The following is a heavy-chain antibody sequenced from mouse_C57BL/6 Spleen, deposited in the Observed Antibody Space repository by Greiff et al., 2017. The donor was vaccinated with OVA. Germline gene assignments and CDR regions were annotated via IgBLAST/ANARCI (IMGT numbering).Heavy chain of an antibody. J-gene: IGHJ4*01. CDR3: ARESNYYAMDY. V-gene: IGHV1-81*01. CDR2: IYPRSGNT. Sequence: QVQLQQSGAELARPGASVKLSCKASGYTFTSYGISWVKQRTGQGLEWIGEIYPRSGNTYYNEKFKGKATLTADKSSSTAYMELRSLTSEDAAVYFCARESNYYAMDYWGQGTSVTVSS. CDR1: GYTFTSYG. D-gene: IGHD2-5*01.